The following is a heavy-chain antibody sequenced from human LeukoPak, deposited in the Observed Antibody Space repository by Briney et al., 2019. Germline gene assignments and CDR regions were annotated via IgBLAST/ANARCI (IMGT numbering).Heavy chain of an antibody. J-gene: IGHJ3*02. Sequence: SETLSLTCTVSGGSISSYYWSWIRQPAGKGLEWIGRIYTSGSTNYNPSLKSRVTMSVDTSKNQFSLKLSSVTAADTAVYYCARMGPKYYDFWSGYSEKNAFDIWGQGTMVTVSS. D-gene: IGHD3-3*01. V-gene: IGHV4-4*07. CDR1: GGSISSYY. CDR2: IYTSGST. CDR3: ARMGPKYYDFWSGYSEKNAFDI.